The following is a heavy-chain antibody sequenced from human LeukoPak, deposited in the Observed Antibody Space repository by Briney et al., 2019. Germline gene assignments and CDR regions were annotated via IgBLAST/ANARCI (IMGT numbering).Heavy chain of an antibody. CDR2: IYYTGTT. CDR3: ARRWVYDKRAFDA. CDR1: GGSISGTYY. V-gene: IGHV4-59*08. J-gene: IGHJ3*01. D-gene: IGHD3-16*01. Sequence: SETLSLTCTVSGGSISGTYYWSWIRQPPGKGLEWIGYIYYTGTTDSNPSLKSRVTISLDTSKNQFSLNLSSVTAADTAVYYCARRWVYDKRAFDAWGQGTMVTVS.